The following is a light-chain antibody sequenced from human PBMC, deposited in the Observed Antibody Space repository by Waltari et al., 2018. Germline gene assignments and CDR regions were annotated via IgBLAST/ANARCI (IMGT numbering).Light chain of an antibody. CDR2: DVS. V-gene: IGLV2-11*01. CDR1: SSDVGGYNY. CDR3: CSYAGSYPLV. J-gene: IGLJ1*01. Sequence: QSALTQPRSVSGSPGQSVTISCTGTSSDVGGYNYVSWYQQHPGKAPKLMIYDVSKRPSGVRDRFSGSKSGNTASLTISGLQAEDEADYYCCSYAGSYPLVFGTGTKVTVL.